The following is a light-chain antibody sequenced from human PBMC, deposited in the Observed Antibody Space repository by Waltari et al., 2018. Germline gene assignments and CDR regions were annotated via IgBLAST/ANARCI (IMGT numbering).Light chain of an antibody. CDR2: GAS. CDR3: QQNSNWPQT. CDR1: QSVSSS. J-gene: IGKJ1*01. V-gene: IGKV3D-15*01. Sequence: EIEMTQSPATLSLSPGERATLSCRASQSVSSSLAWYQQKPGQAPRLLIYGASSRATGIPDRFSGSGSGTEFTLTISSLEPEDVAVYYCQQNSNWPQTFGQGTKVEIK.